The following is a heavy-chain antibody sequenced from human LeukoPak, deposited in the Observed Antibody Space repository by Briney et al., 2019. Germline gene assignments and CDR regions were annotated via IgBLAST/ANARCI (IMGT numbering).Heavy chain of an antibody. CDR1: EFMLTNYA. D-gene: IGHD1-26*01. CDR3: ARVGIVGARGYFQH. J-gene: IGHJ1*01. CDR2: ISSSSSSYI. Sequence: GRSLRLSCAASEFMLTNYAMHWVRQAPGKGLEWVSSISSSSSSYIYYADSVKGRFTISRDNAKNSLYLQMNSLRAEDTAVYYCARVGIVGARGYFQHWGQGTLVTVSS. V-gene: IGHV3-21*01.